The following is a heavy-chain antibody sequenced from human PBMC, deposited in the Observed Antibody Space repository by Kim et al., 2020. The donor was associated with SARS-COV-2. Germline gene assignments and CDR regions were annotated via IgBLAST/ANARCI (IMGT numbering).Heavy chain of an antibody. CDR2: INHSGST. CDR1: GGSFSGYY. D-gene: IGHD3-10*01. Sequence: SETLSLTCAVYGGSFSGYYWSWIRQPPGKGLEWIGEINHSGSTNYNPSLKSRVTISVDTSKNQFSLKLSSVTAADTAVYYCMVRGVIKDPGRSGLFDPWGQGTLVTVSS. J-gene: IGHJ5*02. V-gene: IGHV4-34*01. CDR3: MVRGVIKDPGRSGLFDP.